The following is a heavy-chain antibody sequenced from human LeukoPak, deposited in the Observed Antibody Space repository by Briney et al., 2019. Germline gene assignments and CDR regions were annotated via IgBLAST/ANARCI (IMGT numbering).Heavy chain of an antibody. CDR3: AGELRFLEWLLFGY. Sequence: GGSLRLSCAASGFTFSSYGMHWVRQAPGKGLEWVAFIRYDGSNKYYADSVKGRFTISRDNSKNTLYLQMNSLRAEDTAVYYCAGELRFLEWLLFGYWGQGPLVTVSS. J-gene: IGHJ4*02. D-gene: IGHD3-3*01. CDR2: IRYDGSNK. V-gene: IGHV3-30*02. CDR1: GFTFSSYG.